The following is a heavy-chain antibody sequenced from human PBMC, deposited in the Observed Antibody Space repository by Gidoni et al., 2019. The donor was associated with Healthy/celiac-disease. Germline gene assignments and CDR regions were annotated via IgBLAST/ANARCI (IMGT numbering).Heavy chain of an antibody. D-gene: IGHD5-12*01. V-gene: IGHV3-11*06. Sequence: QVQLVESGGGLVKPGGSLRLSCAASGFTFSAYYMSWIRQAPGKGLEWVSYISSSSSYTNYADSVKGRFTISRDNAKNSLYLQMNSLRAEDTAVYYCARGGYSGYWGSVTGMDVWGQGTTVTVSS. J-gene: IGHJ6*02. CDR3: ARGGYSGYWGSVTGMDV. CDR1: GFTFSAYY. CDR2: ISSSSSYT.